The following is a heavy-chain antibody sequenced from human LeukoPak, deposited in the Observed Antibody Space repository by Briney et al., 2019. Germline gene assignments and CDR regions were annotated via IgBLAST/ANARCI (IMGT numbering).Heavy chain of an antibody. V-gene: IGHV4-4*02. CDR3: ASRWRNGMDV. Sequence: KSSDTLSLTCALSGASIISSNWWGWVRQPPGTGLEWIGEIYHSGSTNSNPSLKSRVTMSVDKSKNQVSLRLSAVTAADTAMYYCASRWRNGMDVWGQGTTVTVSS. D-gene: IGHD1-1*01. CDR2: IYHSGST. J-gene: IGHJ6*02. CDR1: GASIISSNW.